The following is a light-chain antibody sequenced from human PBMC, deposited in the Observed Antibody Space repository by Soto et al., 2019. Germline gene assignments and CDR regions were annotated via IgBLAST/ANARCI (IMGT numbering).Light chain of an antibody. CDR3: MQDLQHLT. CDR2: LGS. Sequence: DIVMTQSPLSLPVTPGEPASISCRSSQSLLHSNGYNYLDWYLQKPGQSPQLLIYLGSNRASGVTDRFSGSGSGTDFTLKISRVEAEDVGVYYCMQDLQHLTFGQGTRLEIK. CDR1: QSLLHSNGYNY. V-gene: IGKV2-28*01. J-gene: IGKJ5*01.